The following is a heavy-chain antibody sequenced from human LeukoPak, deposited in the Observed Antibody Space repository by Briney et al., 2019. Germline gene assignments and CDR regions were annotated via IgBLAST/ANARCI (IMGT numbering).Heavy chain of an antibody. Sequence: PSETLSLTCTVSGSSISSGGYYWSWIRQHPGKALEWIGYIYYSGSTYYNPSLKSRVTISVDTSKNQFSLKLSSVTAADTAVYYCTRSGYHDAFDIWGQGTMVTVSS. D-gene: IGHD3-22*01. J-gene: IGHJ3*02. CDR3: TRSGYHDAFDI. V-gene: IGHV4-31*03. CDR2: IYYSGST. CDR1: GSSISSGGYY.